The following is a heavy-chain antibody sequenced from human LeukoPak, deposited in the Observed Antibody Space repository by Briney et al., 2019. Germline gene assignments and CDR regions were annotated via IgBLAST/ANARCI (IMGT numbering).Heavy chain of an antibody. J-gene: IGHJ4*02. D-gene: IGHD4-23*01. CDR1: GGSFGGYY. CDR3: ARASGGGIL. Sequence: KPSEALSLTCAVYGGSFGGYYWSWIRQPPGKGLEWIGSIYHSGSTYYNPSLKSRVTISVDTSKNQFSLKLSSVTAADTAVYYCARASGGGILWGQGTLVTVSS. CDR2: IYHSGST. V-gene: IGHV4-34*01.